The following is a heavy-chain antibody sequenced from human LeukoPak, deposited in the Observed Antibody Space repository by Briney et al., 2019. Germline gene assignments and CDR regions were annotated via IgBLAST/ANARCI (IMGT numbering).Heavy chain of an antibody. D-gene: IGHD6-13*01. J-gene: IGHJ5*02. CDR1: GYSFTSYG. Sequence: ASVKVPCKASGYSFTSYGVSWVRQTPGQGLEWMGWISTYNGNTNYAQKLQGRVTMTTDTSTSTAYMELRSLRSDDTAVYYCARSRVGSSWYNWFDPWGQGTLVTVSS. V-gene: IGHV1-18*01. CDR2: ISTYNGNT. CDR3: ARSRVGSSWYNWFDP.